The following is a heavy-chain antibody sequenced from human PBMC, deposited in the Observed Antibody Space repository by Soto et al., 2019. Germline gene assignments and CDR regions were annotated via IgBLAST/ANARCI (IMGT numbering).Heavy chain of an antibody. V-gene: IGHV1-69*02. Sequence: QVQLVQSGAEFKKPGSSVKVSCKDSGGTFSTYSMFWVRQAPGQGLEWMGRIIPMLGLRNYAQSFQDRVTIIADKSTATVHMELSSLISEDTALYYCTIGSWSGEVFDIWGQGTMVTVSS. CDR2: IIPMLGLR. CDR1: GGTFSTYS. D-gene: IGHD2-21*01. CDR3: TIGSWSGEVFDI. J-gene: IGHJ3*02.